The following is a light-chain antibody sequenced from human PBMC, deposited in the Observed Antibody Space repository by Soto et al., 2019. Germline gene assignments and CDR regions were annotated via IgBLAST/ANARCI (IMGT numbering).Light chain of an antibody. CDR3: QSYDSSLSVLV. Sequence: QAVVTQPPSVSGAPGQSFTISCTGSSSNIGAVYDVHWYQQLPGTAPKLLIYGNSNRPSGVPDRFSGSKSGTSASLAITGLQAEDEADYYCQSYDSSLSVLVFGGGTKLTVL. CDR2: GNS. J-gene: IGLJ2*01. V-gene: IGLV1-40*01. CDR1: SSNIGAVYD.